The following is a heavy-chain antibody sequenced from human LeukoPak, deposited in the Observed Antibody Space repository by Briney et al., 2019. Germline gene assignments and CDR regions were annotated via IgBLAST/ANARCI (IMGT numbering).Heavy chain of an antibody. V-gene: IGHV3-23*01. Sequence: GGSLRLSCAASGFTFNNYAMNWVRQAPGKGLEWVSAISGSGGSTYYADSVKGRFTISRDNSKNTLYLQMNSLRAEDTAVYYCAKYSSSWYLKYFQHWGQGTLVTVSS. CDR2: ISGSGGST. CDR1: GFTFNNYA. D-gene: IGHD6-13*01. J-gene: IGHJ1*01. CDR3: AKYSSSWYLKYFQH.